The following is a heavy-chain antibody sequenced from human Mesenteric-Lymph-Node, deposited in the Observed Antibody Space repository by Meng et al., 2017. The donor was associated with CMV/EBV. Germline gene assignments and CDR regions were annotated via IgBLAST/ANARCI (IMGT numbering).Heavy chain of an antibody. D-gene: IGHD2-2*01. Sequence: SVKVSCKASGYTFTSYDINWVRQATGQGLEWMGWINPASGATDYAQKFQGRVTMTRDSSIKTVYMELSRLRSDDTAVYYCARAGYCSSTSCYNGMDVWGQGTTVTVSS. CDR3: ARAGYCSSTSCYNGMDV. CDR2: INPASGAT. V-gene: IGHV1-2*02. CDR1: GYTFTSYD. J-gene: IGHJ6*02.